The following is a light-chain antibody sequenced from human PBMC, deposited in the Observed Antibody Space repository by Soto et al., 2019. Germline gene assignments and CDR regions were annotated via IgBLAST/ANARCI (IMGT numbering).Light chain of an antibody. V-gene: IGKV1-17*01. CDR2: AAS. CDR1: QGSRNA. Sequence: DIKMSQSPASLSASVGDRVTITCRASQGSRNALGWYQQKPGKAPNRLIYAASSWQSGVPSRFSGSGSGTEFTLTISSLQPEDFATYYCLQHKSYPVTFGGGTKVDIK. J-gene: IGKJ4*01. CDR3: LQHKSYPVT.